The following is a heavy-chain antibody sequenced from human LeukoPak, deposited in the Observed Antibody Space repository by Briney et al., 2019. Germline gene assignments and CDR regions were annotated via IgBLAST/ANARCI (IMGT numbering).Heavy chain of an antibody. CDR1: GFTFSDYS. V-gene: IGHV3-21*01. CDR3: ARSRSVSNYKGMDV. Sequence: GGSLRLSCPASGFTFSDYSMSGVRQAPGKGLEWVSSISSSSDYIYYADSVKGRFTISRDNARNSLYLQMNSLRAEDTAVYYCARSRSVSNYKGMDVWGQGTTVTVSS. CDR2: ISSSSDYI. J-gene: IGHJ6*02. D-gene: IGHD5/OR15-5a*01.